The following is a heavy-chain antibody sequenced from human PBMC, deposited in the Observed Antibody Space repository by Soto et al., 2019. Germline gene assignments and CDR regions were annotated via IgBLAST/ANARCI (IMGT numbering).Heavy chain of an antibody. J-gene: IGHJ4*02. Sequence: EVQLVESGGGLAQPGRSLRLSCTASGFTFNDYAMHWVRQGPGKGLEWVAGISWNSVDIGYADSVKGRFSISRDNAKNSLYLQMNDLGPEDTALYYCSRGGSSRLPPNYWGQGTLVIVSS. V-gene: IGHV3-9*01. CDR3: SRGGSSRLPPNY. D-gene: IGHD2-2*01. CDR2: ISWNSVDI. CDR1: GFTFNDYA.